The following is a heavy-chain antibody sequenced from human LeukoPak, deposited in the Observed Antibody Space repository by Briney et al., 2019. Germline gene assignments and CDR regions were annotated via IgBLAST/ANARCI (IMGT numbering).Heavy chain of an antibody. D-gene: IGHD6-19*01. J-gene: IGHJ5*02. CDR3: ARGLAVAGTTRRTGTNWFDP. CDR2: IYYSGST. V-gene: IGHV4-59*12. Sequence: PSETLSLTCTVSGGSISSYYWSWIRQPPGKGLEWIGYIYYSGSTNYNPSLKSRVTISVDTSKNQFSLKLSSVTAADTAVYYCARGLAVAGTTRRTGTNWFDPWGQGTLVTVSS. CDR1: GGSISSYY.